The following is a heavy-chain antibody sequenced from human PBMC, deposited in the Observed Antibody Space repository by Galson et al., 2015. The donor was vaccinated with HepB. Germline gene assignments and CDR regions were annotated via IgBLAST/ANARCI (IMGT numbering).Heavy chain of an antibody. CDR2: IRYTGDT. CDR3: ARHPGRGSVGYAFDL. CDR1: HGSINSYY. Sequence: SEPLSLTCSVSHGSINSYYWSWIRQSPGNRPEWLGYIRYTGDTTYNPSLGYRVGMSVDTSINQVSLWLTSVTAADTAVYYCARHPGRGSVGYAFDLWGQGTLVTVSA. V-gene: IGHV4-59*08. J-gene: IGHJ4*02. D-gene: IGHD5-12*01.